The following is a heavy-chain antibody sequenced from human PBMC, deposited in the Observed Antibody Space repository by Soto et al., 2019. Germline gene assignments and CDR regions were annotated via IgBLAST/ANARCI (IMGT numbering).Heavy chain of an antibody. V-gene: IGHV3-30-3*01. J-gene: IGHJ1*01. CDR1: GFTFSSYA. CDR3: ARQSDYGDYVH. CDR2: ISYDGSIK. D-gene: IGHD4-17*01. Sequence: QVQLVESGGGVVQPGRSLRLSCAASGFTFSSYAMHWVSQAPGKGLEWVAVISYDGSIKYHADSVKGRFTISRDNSKNTLYLQMNSLRAEDTAVYYCARQSDYGDYVHWGQGTLVTVSS.